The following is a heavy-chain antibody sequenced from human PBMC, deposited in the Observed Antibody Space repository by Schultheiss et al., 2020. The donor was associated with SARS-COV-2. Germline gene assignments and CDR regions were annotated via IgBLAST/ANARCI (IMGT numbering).Heavy chain of an antibody. V-gene: IGHV4-4*07. CDR3: ARFPSGGSSDY. CDR2: IYTSGST. CDR1: GGSISSYY. D-gene: IGHD1-26*01. J-gene: IGHJ4*02. Sequence: SETLSLTCTVSGGSISSYYWSWIRQPPGKGLEWIGSIYTSGSTNYNPSLKSRVTISVDTSKNQFSLKLTSVTAADTAVYYCARFPSGGSSDYWGQGTLVTVSS.